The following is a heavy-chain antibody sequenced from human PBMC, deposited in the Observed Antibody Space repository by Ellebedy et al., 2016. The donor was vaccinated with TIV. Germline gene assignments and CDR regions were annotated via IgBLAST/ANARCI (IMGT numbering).Heavy chain of an antibody. Sequence: SETLSLXXTVSGGSISSSSYYWGWIRQHPGKGLEWIGYIYYSGSTYYNPSLKSRVTISVDTSKNQFSLKLSSVTAADTAVYYCAREVLAAGKGARVYYYYYGMDVWGQGTTVTVSS. CDR2: IYYSGST. CDR1: GGSISSSSYY. CDR3: AREVLAAGKGARVYYYYYGMDV. V-gene: IGHV4-31*03. D-gene: IGHD6-13*01. J-gene: IGHJ6*02.